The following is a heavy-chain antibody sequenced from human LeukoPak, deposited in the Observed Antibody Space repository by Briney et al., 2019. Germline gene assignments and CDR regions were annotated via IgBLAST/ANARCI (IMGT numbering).Heavy chain of an antibody. CDR2: MNPNSGNT. D-gene: IGHD1-26*01. J-gene: IGHJ6*03. V-gene: IGHV1-8*02. Sequence: GASVKVSCKASGYTFTSYDINWVRQATGQGLEWMGWMNPNSGNTGYAQKFQGRVTMTRNTSISTAYMELSSLRSEDTAVYYCARVRSLLRGRVGVYYYYYMDVWGKGTTVTISS. CDR1: GYTFTSYD. CDR3: ARVRSLLRGRVGVYYYYYMDV.